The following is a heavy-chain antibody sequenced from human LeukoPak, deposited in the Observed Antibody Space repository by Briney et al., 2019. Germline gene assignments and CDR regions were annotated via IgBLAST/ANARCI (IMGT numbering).Heavy chain of an antibody. CDR2: INPNSGGT. CDR3: VRGGGIVVVPAATQGY. J-gene: IGHJ4*02. D-gene: IGHD2-2*01. V-gene: IGHV1-2*02. Sequence: ASVKVSCKASGYTFTGYYMHWVRQAPGQGLEWMGWINPNSGGTNYAQKFQGRVTMTRDTSISTAYMELSRLRSDDTAVYYCVRGGGIVVVPAATQGYWGQGTLVTVSS. CDR1: GYTFTGYY.